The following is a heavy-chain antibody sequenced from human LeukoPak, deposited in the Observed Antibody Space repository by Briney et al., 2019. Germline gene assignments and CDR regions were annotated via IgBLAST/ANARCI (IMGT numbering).Heavy chain of an antibody. Sequence: ASVKVSCTASGYTFTSYYMHWVRQAPGQGLEWMGIINPSGGSTSYAQKFQGRVTMTRDTSTSTVYMELSSLRSEDTAVYYCATSESAASSGWLFDYWGQGTLVTVSS. CDR1: GYTFTSYY. V-gene: IGHV1-46*01. CDR3: ATSESAASSGWLFDY. CDR2: INPSGGST. J-gene: IGHJ4*02. D-gene: IGHD6-19*01.